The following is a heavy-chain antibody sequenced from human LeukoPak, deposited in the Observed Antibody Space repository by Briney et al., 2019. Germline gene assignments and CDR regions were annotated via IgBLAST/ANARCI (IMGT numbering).Heavy chain of an antibody. CDR2: IRQDGSET. CDR3: ASRAGKPGNTPWCFDY. V-gene: IGHV3-7*01. Sequence: GGSLRFSCAASGFTFTNYWMTWVRQAPGKGPEWVANIRQDGSETNYVDSVRGRFTIARDNTKNSLYLQMTSLRGEDTAVYYCASRAGKPGNTPWCFDYWGQGALVTVSS. J-gene: IGHJ4*02. D-gene: IGHD1-7*01. CDR1: GFTFTNYW.